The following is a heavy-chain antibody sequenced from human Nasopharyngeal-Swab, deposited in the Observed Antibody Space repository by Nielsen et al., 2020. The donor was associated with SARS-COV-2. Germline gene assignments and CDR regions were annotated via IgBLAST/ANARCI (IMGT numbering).Heavy chain of an antibody. V-gene: IGHV4-39*07. D-gene: IGHD2-15*01. Sequence: SETLSLTCTVSGGSISSGGYYWSWIRQPPGKGLEWIGEINHSGSTNYNPSLKSRVTISADTSKNQFSLKLNSVTAADTAVYYCARGPNCSGGSCYQFLAYYYYHGVDVWGQGTTVTVSS. CDR1: GGSISSGGYY. J-gene: IGHJ6*02. CDR3: ARGPNCSGGSCYQFLAYYYYHGVDV. CDR2: INHSGST.